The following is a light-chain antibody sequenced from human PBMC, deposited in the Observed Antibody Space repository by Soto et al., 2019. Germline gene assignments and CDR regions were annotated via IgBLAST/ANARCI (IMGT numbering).Light chain of an antibody. CDR3: QQYESYWT. V-gene: IGKV1-5*03. J-gene: IGKJ1*01. Sequence: DIQMTQSPSTLSASVGDRVTITCRASQSINSRLAWYQQKPGKAPKLLIYKASTLESGVPSRFSGSGSGTEFTLTISSLQPDDFATYHCQQYESYWTFGQGTKVEIK. CDR1: QSINSR. CDR2: KAS.